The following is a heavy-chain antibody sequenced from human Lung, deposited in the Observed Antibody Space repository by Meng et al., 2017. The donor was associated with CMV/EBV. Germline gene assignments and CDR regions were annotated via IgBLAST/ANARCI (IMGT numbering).Heavy chain of an antibody. CDR3: TTDWR. Sequence: GGSLRLSSAASGFTFSDAWMRWVRQAPGKGREWVGSVKSETDGGTRDYAATVKDRFTIPRDDSKNTVYLQTTNLKAEDTTIYYCTTDWRWGQGAMVTVSS. V-gene: IGHV3-15*01. CDR1: GFTFSDAW. J-gene: IGHJ4*02. CDR2: VKSETDGGTR.